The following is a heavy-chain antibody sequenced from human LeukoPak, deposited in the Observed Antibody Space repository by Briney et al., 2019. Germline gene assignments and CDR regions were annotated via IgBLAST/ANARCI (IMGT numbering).Heavy chain of an antibody. CDR1: GFTFSSYA. V-gene: IGHV3-30*04. Sequence: GRSLRLSCAASGFTFSSYATHWVRQAPGKGLEWVAVISYDGSNKYYADSVKGRFTISRDNSKNTLYPQMNSLRAEDTAVYYCARDRDYYGSGSSTFAYWGQGTLVTVSS. J-gene: IGHJ4*02. CDR3: ARDRDYYGSGSSTFAY. D-gene: IGHD3-10*01. CDR2: ISYDGSNK.